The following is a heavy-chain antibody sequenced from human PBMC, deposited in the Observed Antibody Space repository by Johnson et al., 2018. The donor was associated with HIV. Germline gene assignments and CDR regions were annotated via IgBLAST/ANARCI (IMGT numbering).Heavy chain of an antibody. Sequence: VQLVESGGGVVQPGGSLRLSCAASGFTVSYNYMNWVRQAPGKGLEWVSIIYSDSDTYYADSVKGRFTISRENAKDSLYLQMNSLRAGDTAVYYCARIAARGAFDIWGQGTVVTVSS. D-gene: IGHD6-13*01. CDR1: GFTVSYNY. CDR3: ARIAARGAFDI. J-gene: IGHJ3*02. V-gene: IGHV3-66*01. CDR2: IYSDSDT.